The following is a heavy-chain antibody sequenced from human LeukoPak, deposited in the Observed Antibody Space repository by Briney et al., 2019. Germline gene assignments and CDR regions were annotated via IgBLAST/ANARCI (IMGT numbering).Heavy chain of an antibody. V-gene: IGHV4-59*08. CDR3: ARRSLIAAEDY. D-gene: IGHD6-6*01. Sequence: PSETLSLTCTVSGDSIRPYYWNWIRQSPGKGLEWLGYISYSGNTNYHSSVKSRVTISLYTSKTHYSLRLNSVTAADTAVYYCARRSLIAAEDYWGQGTLVTVST. CDR2: ISYSGNT. CDR1: GDSIRPYY. J-gene: IGHJ4*02.